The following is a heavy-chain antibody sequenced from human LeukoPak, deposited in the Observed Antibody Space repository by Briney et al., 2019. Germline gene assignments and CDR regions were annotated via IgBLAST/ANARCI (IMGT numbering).Heavy chain of an antibody. J-gene: IGHJ4*02. D-gene: IGHD3-16*01. CDR1: GFTFSTYS. V-gene: IGHV3-23*01. Sequence: GGSLRLSCAASGFTFSTYSMTWVRQAPGKGLEWVSIVTGIGDKTYYADSVKGRFSISRDNSRNTLFLQMNSLRAEDTAVYYCAKRGMLATKEFDYWGQGALVTVSS. CDR2: VTGIGDKT. CDR3: AKRGMLATKEFDY.